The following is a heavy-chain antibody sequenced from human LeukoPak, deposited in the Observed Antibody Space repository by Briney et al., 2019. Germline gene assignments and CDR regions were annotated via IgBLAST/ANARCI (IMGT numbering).Heavy chain of an antibody. CDR1: GYTFTGYY. D-gene: IGHD1-26*01. Sequence: ASVKVSCKASGYTFTGYYMHWLRQAPGQGLEWMGWINPNSGGTNYAQKFQGRVTMTRDTSISTAYMELSRLRSDDTAVYYCARDSRVGATINWYFDLWGRGTLVTVSS. CDR3: ARDSRVGATINWYFDL. V-gene: IGHV1-2*02. CDR2: INPNSGGT. J-gene: IGHJ2*01.